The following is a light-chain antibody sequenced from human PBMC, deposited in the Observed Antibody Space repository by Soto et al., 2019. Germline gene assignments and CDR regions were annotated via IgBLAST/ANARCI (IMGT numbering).Light chain of an antibody. CDR3: QQSYSTPFT. CDR1: QSISSY. J-gene: IGKJ3*01. Sequence: DIQMTQSPSSLSASVGDRVTITCRASQSISSYLNWYQQKPGKAPKLLIYAASSLQSGVPARFSGSGSGTDFTLTISNLQPEDFETYYCQQSYSTPFTFGPGTKVDI. CDR2: AAS. V-gene: IGKV1-39*01.